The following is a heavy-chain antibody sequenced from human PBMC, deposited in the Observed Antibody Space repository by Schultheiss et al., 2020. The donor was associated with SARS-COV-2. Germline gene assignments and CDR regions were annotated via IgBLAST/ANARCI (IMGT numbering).Heavy chain of an antibody. CDR3: ARDRGGSGSGYYYYYYMDV. Sequence: GGSLRLSCAASGFTFSSYEMNWVRQAPGKGLEWVSGISWNSGSIGYADSVKGRFTISRDNAKNSLYLQMNSLRAEDTAVYYCARDRGGSGSGYYYYYYMDVWGKGTTVTVSS. J-gene: IGHJ6*03. D-gene: IGHD3-10*01. V-gene: IGHV3-48*03. CDR1: GFTFSSYE. CDR2: ISWNSGSI.